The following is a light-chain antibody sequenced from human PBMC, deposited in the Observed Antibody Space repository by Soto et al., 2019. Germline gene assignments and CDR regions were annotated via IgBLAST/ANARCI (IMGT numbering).Light chain of an antibody. CDR1: SSDVGSYNL. CDR3: CSYAGSSLV. Sequence: QSALTQPASVSGSPGQSITISCTGTSSDVGSYNLVSWYQQHPGKAPKLMIYEGSKRPSGVSNRFSGSKSGNTATLTISGXXXXXXXDYYCCSYAGSSLVFGGGTKLTVL. CDR2: EGS. V-gene: IGLV2-23*01. J-gene: IGLJ2*01.